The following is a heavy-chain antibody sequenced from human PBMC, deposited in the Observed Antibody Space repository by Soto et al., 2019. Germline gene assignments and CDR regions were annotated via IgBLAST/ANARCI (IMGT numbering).Heavy chain of an antibody. CDR2: ISRTPNYI. J-gene: IGHJ4*02. CDR3: ARESANVYTNFEY. D-gene: IGHD2-2*02. V-gene: IGHV3-21*01. Sequence: GGSLRLSWAVSGFTFTSNSINCVSHPPMNGLEWVSSISRTPNYIYYADSMTGRFTVSRDNAKSSVYLGMNSLRSEDTAVYYCARESANVYTNFEYWGQGTLVTVS. CDR1: GFTFTSNS.